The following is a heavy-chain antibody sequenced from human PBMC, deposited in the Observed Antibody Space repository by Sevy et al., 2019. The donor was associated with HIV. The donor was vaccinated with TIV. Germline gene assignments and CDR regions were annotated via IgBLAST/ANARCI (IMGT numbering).Heavy chain of an antibody. J-gene: IGHJ5*02. CDR1: GYTFTGYY. CDR2: INPNSGGT. CDR3: ARGWTRKYYYDSSGYHYWFDP. D-gene: IGHD3-22*01. Sequence: ASVKVSCKASGYTFTGYYMHWVRQAPGQGLEWMGWINPNSGGTNYAQKFQGRVTMTRDTSISTAYMELSRLRSDDTAVYYCARGWTRKYYYDSSGYHYWFDPWGQGTLVTVSS. V-gene: IGHV1-2*02.